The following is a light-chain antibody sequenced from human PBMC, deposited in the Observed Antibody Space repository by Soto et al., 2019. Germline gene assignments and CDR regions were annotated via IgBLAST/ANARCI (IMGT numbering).Light chain of an antibody. J-gene: IGKJ1*01. V-gene: IGKV2-28*01. Sequence: DFVMTQSPLSLPVTAGEPASISCRSSQSLLHSSGYNYLDWYLQKPGQSPQLLIYLGSHRASGVPDRLSGSESGTDFTLKISRVEAEDVGVYYCMQRLQTPWTFGQGTKVDIK. CDR1: QSLLHSSGYNY. CDR3: MQRLQTPWT. CDR2: LGS.